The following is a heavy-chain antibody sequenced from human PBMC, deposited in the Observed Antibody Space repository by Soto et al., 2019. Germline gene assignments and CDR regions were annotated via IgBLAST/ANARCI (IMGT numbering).Heavy chain of an antibody. CDR3: AKEEYDSIWGYYNC. CDR2: ITSSGAST. Sequence: GGSLRLSCAASGFIFSGYAMNWVRQAPGKGLEWVSTITSSGASTYYADSVKGRFTISRDNSKNTLYLQMNSLRAEDTALYFCAKEEYDSIWGYYNCWGQGTLVTVSS. J-gene: IGHJ4*02. V-gene: IGHV3-23*01. D-gene: IGHD3-16*01. CDR1: GFIFSGYA.